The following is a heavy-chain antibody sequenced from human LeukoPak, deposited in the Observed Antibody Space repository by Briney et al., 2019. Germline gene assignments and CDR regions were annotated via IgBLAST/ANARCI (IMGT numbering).Heavy chain of an antibody. V-gene: IGHV1-2*02. D-gene: IGHD3-9*01. CDR3: PREYCDSEH. J-gene: IGHJ1*01. Sequence: ASVKVSCKASGYNFVHYYLHWLRPAPGQGLDGMAWIDPYTGNTHYPQKFQGRITVTRDTSLSTKHMEVNRLTSGETARYYFPREYCDSEHWGQGTLVTVSS. CDR2: IDPYTGNT. CDR1: GYNFVHYY.